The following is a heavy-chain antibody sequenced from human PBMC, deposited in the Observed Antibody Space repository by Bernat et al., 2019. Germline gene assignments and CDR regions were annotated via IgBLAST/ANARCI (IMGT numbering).Heavy chain of an antibody. D-gene: IGHD3-3*01. CDR3: ARGYADFWSGYLYYFDY. J-gene: IGHJ4*02. CDR1: GGSFSGYY. Sequence: QVQLQQWGAGLLKPSETQSLTCAVYGGSFSGYYWSWIRQPPGKGLEWIGEINHSGSTNYNPSLKSRVTISVDTSKNQFSLKLSSVTAADTAVYYCARGYADFWSGYLYYFDYWGQGTLVTVSS. CDR2: INHSGST. V-gene: IGHV4-34*01.